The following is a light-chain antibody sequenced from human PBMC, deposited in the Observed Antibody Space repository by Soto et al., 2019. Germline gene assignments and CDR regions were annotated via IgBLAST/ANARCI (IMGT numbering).Light chain of an antibody. V-gene: IGKV2-28*01. CDR1: QSLLHSNGYNY. CDR2: LGS. Sequence: DIVMTQSPLSLPVTPGEPASISCRSSQSLLHSNGYNYLDWYRQKPGQSPQLLIYLGSNRASGVPDRFSGRGSGTDFTLKISRVEAEDVGVDDCMQALQTPLTFGQGTKLDIK. J-gene: IGKJ2*01. CDR3: MQALQTPLT.